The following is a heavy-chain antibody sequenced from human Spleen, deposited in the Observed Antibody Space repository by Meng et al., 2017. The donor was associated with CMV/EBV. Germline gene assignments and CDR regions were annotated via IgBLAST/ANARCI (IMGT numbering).Heavy chain of an antibody. CDR3: ARTSSSTSCHDY. CDR2: IFYNGNT. J-gene: IGHJ4*02. V-gene: IGHV4-59*02. D-gene: IGHD2-2*01. CDR1: GGSVTNYY. Sequence: GSLRLSCTVSGGSVTNYYWTWIRQPPGKGLDYIAYIFYNGNTYYNPSLKSRVTISIDTSKNQFSLKLSSVTAADTAVYYCARTSSSTSCHDYWGQGTLVTVSS.